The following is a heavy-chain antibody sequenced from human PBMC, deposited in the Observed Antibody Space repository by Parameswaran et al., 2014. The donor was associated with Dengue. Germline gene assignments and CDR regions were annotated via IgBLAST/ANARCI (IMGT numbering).Heavy chain of an antibody. CDR2: INHSGST. V-gene: IGHV4-34*01. CDR3: ARVKVSRNRQGAFDI. D-gene: IGHD2-21*01. Sequence: RWIRQPPGKGLEWIGEINHSGSTNYNPSLKSRVTISVDTSKNQFSLKLSSVTAADTAVYYCARVKVSRNRQGAFDIWGQGTMVTVSS. J-gene: IGHJ3*02.